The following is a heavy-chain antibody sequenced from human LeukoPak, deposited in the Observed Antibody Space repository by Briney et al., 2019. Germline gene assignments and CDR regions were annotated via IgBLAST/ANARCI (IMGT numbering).Heavy chain of an antibody. Sequence: PSETLSLTCTVSGGSISSSSYYWGWIRQPPGKGLEWIGSIYYSGSTYYNPSLKSRVTISVDTSKNQFSLKLSSVTAADTAVYYCASLIDCSGGSCYVFDYWGQGTLVTVSP. J-gene: IGHJ4*02. CDR2: IYYSGST. V-gene: IGHV4-39*01. CDR1: GGSISSSSYY. D-gene: IGHD2-15*01. CDR3: ASLIDCSGGSCYVFDY.